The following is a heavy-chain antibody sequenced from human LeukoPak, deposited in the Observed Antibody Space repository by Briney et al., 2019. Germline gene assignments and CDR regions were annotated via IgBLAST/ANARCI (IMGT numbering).Heavy chain of an antibody. CDR1: EYTFTSYD. Sequence: ASVKVSCKASEYTFTSYDINWVRQATGQGLEWMGWMNPNSGNTAYAQKFQGRATMTRNTSISTAYMELSSLRSEDTAVYYCARVSVWGSYRYSAYWGQGTLVTVSS. V-gene: IGHV1-8*01. CDR2: MNPNSGNT. D-gene: IGHD3-16*02. CDR3: ARVSVWGSYRYSAY. J-gene: IGHJ4*02.